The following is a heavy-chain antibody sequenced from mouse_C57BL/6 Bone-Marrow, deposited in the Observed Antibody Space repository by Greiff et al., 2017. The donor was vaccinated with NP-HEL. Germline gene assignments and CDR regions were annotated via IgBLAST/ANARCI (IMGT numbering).Heavy chain of an antibody. CDR2: ISNGGGST. V-gene: IGHV5-12*01. CDR1: GFTFSDYY. D-gene: IGHD2-4*01. CDR3: ATFYDYDGYFDY. J-gene: IGHJ2*01. Sequence: DVQLVESGGGLVQPGGSLKLSCAASGFTFSDYYMYWVRQTPEKRLEWVAYISNGGGSTYYPDTVKGRFTISRDNAKNTLYLQMSRLKSEDTAMYYCATFYDYDGYFDYWGQGTTLTVSS.